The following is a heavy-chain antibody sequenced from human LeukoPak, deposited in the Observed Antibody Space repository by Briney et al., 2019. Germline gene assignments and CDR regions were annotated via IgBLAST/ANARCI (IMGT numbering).Heavy chain of an antibody. CDR1: GASISSGSYY. D-gene: IGHD5-12*01. CDR3: ARMVRRLERLNISGSSDYATIYYFDY. CDR2: IYTSGST. Sequence: SETLSLTCTVSGASISSGSYYWSWIRQPAGKGLEWIGRIYTSGSTNYNPSLKSRVTISVDTSKNQFSLKLSSVTAANTAVYYCARMVRRLERLNISGSSDYATIYYFDYWGQGTLVTVSS. J-gene: IGHJ4*02. V-gene: IGHV4-61*02.